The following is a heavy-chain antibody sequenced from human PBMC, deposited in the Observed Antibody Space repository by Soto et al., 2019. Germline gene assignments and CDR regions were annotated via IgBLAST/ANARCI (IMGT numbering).Heavy chain of an antibody. CDR3: ASQCSTSCYPNYCYYGMDV. CDR1: GFTFSSYS. V-gene: IGHV3-21*01. Sequence: PGGSLRLSCAASGFTFSSYSMNWVRQAPGKGLEWVSSISSSSSYIYYADSVKGRFTISRDNAKNSLYLQMNSLRAEDTAVYYCASQCSTSCYPNYCYYGMDVWGQGTTVTVSS. D-gene: IGHD2-2*01. CDR2: ISSSSSYI. J-gene: IGHJ6*02.